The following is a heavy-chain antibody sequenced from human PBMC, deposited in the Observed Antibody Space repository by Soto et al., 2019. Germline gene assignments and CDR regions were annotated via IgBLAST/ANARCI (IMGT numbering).Heavy chain of an antibody. J-gene: IGHJ4*02. Sequence: QVQLVESGGGVVQPGRSLRLSCAASGFTFSTYGMHWVRQAQGKGREWVAVIWYDGTKQYYADSVKGRFTISRDNSKDTMYLQMNSLRAEDTAVYYCANQRITTSDHWGQGTLVTVSS. CDR1: GFTFSTYG. V-gene: IGHV3-33*06. CDR2: IWYDGTKQ. CDR3: ANQRITTSDH. D-gene: IGHD3-3*01.